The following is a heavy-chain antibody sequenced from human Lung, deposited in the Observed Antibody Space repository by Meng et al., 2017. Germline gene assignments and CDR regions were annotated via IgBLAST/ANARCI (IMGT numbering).Heavy chain of an antibody. V-gene: IGHV3-15*01. CDR3: TWDDKAVSDY. CDR1: GFYFSNAW. D-gene: IGHD3-9*01. CDR2: IKSNTDGGTT. Sequence: EVHRGESGGDFVKPGGSLRLSCAASGFYFSNAWMSWVRQAPGKGLGWVGRIKSNTDGGTTEYAAPVTGRFTISRDDSKSTLNLHLSGLRTDDTGVYYCTWDDKAVSDYWGQGTLVTVSS. J-gene: IGHJ4*02.